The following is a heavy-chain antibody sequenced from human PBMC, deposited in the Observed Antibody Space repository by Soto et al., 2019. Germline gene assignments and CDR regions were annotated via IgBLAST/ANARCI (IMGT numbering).Heavy chain of an antibody. V-gene: IGHV3-21*06. J-gene: IGHJ4*02. CDR3: ARESEDLTSNFDY. CDR1: GFAFTRYS. Sequence: GGSLRLSCAASGFAFTRYSMNWVRQAPGKGLEWVSSISSTTNYIYYGDSMKGRFTISRDNAKNSLYLEMNSLRAEDTAVYYCARESEDLTSNFDYWGQGTLVTVS. CDR2: ISSTTNYI.